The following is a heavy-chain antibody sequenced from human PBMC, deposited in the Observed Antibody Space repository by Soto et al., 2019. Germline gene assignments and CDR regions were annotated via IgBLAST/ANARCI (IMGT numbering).Heavy chain of an antibody. CDR3: ALVVLRSSGGPRGFDP. CDR2: IIPIFGTA. D-gene: IGHD3-3*01. J-gene: IGHJ5*02. CDR1: GGTFSSYA. Sequence: SVKVSCKASGGTFSSYAISWVRQAPGQGLELMGGIIPIFGTANYAQKFQGRVTITADESTSTAYMELSSLRSEDTAAYYCALVVLRSSGGPRGFDPWGQGTLVTVSS. V-gene: IGHV1-69*13.